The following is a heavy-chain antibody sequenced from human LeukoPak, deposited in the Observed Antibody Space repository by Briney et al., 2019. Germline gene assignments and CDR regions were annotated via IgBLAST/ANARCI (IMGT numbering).Heavy chain of an antibody. CDR2: ISGSGGST. Sequence: AGGSLRLSFAASGFTFSSYAMSWVRQAPGKGLEWVSAISGSGGSTYYADSVKGRFTISRDNAKNSLYLQMNSLRAEDTAVYYCASGEYGYTPYYYYGMDVWGQGTTVTVSS. V-gene: IGHV3-23*01. CDR3: ASGEYGYTPYYYYGMDV. J-gene: IGHJ6*02. D-gene: IGHD5-18*01. CDR1: GFTFSSYA.